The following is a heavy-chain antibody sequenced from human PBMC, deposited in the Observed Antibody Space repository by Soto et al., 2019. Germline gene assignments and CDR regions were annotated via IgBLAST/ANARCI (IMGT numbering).Heavy chain of an antibody. Sequence: GGSLRLSCAVSRFTFRSFWMSWVRQAPGKGLEWVTSINEDGSEIYYVDSVKGRFTISRDNADNSLFLQMNSLSAEDTGVYFCARDIGFDYVDWGQGTLVTVSS. CDR3: ARDIGFDYVD. V-gene: IGHV3-7*01. CDR2: INEDGSEI. J-gene: IGHJ4*02. CDR1: RFTFRSFW. D-gene: IGHD3-16*01.